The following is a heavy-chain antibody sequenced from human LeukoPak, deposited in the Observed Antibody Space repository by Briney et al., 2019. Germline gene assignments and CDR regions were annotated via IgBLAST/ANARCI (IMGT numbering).Heavy chain of an antibody. D-gene: IGHD3-3*01. CDR3: TRSYYDFWSGPGAFDI. CDR1: GFTVSSNE. J-gene: IGHJ3*02. CDR2: IRSKAYGGTT. Sequence: GGSLRLSCAASGFTVSSNEMSWVRQAPGKGLEWVGFIRSKAYGGTTEYAASVKGRFTISRDDSKSIAYLQMNSLKTEDTAVYYCTRSYYDFWSGPGAFDIWGQGTMVTVSS. V-gene: IGHV3-49*04.